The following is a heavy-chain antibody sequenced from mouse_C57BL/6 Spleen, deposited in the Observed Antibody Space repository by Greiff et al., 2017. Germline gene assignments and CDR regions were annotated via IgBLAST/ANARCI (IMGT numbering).Heavy chain of an antibody. Sequence: VQLQQSGAELVRPGTSVKVSCKASGYAFTNYLIEWVKQRPGQGLEWIGVINPGSGGTNYNEKFKGKATLTADKSSSTAYMLLSSLTSEDSAVYFCAIGDYGSLDYWGQGTTLTVSS. J-gene: IGHJ2*01. D-gene: IGHD1-1*01. CDR1: GYAFTNYL. CDR2: INPGSGGT. CDR3: AIGDYGSLDY. V-gene: IGHV1-54*01.